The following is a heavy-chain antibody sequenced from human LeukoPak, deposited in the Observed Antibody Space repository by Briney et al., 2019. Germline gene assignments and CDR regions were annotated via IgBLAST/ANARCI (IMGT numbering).Heavy chain of an antibody. CDR3: ARDDSSGWLLPYYFDY. V-gene: IGHV3-7*01. J-gene: IGHJ4*02. D-gene: IGHD6-19*01. Sequence: GGSLRLSCAASGFTFSSYWMSWVRQAPGKGLEWVANIKQGGSEKYYVDSVKGRFTISRDNAKNSLYLQMNSLRAEDTAVYYCARDDSSGWLLPYYFDYWGQGTLVTVSS. CDR2: IKQGGSEK. CDR1: GFTFSSYW.